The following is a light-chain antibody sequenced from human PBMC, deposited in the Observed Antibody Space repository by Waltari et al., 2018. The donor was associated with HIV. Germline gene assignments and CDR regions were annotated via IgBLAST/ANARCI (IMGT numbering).Light chain of an antibody. J-gene: IGLJ1*01. V-gene: IGLV3-19*01. CDR3: DSRDTNDKHHV. CDR2: GKD. CDR1: RLRRYS. Sequence: SDLTQDPAVSVALGQTVRINCPGDRLRRYSSNRYQQKPGQAPVVVMYGKDNRPSGIPDRFSGSSSGNTGSLTITGAQAEDEAVYYCDSRDTNDKHHVFGTGTKVTV.